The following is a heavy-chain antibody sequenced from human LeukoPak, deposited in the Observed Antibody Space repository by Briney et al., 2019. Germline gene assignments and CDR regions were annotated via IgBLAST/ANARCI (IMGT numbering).Heavy chain of an antibody. J-gene: IGHJ4*02. CDR3: AKSPFFWSGYYTGIQYYFDY. Sequence: GGSLRLSCAASGFTFTNYAMSWVRQAPGKGLEWVSGISGGGGSTYYADSVKGRFTISKDNSKNTLYLQMNSLRAEDTAVYYCAKSPFFWSGYYTGIQYYFDYWGQGTLVTVSS. V-gene: IGHV3-23*01. CDR1: GFTFTNYA. CDR2: ISGGGGST. D-gene: IGHD3-3*01.